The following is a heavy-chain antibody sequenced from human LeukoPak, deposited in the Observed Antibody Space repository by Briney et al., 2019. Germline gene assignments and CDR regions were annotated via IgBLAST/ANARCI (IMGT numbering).Heavy chain of an antibody. CDR1: GFTFDDYA. CDR2: ISWNSGSI. J-gene: IGHJ5*02. D-gene: IGHD6-13*01. CDR3: AKDRGSSWYLGWFDP. V-gene: IGHV3-9*01. Sequence: GGSLRLSCAASGFTFDDYAMHWVRQAPGKGLECVSGISWNSGSIGYADSVKGRFTISRDNAKNSLYLQMNSLRAEDTALYYCAKDRGSSWYLGWFDPWGQGTLVTVSS.